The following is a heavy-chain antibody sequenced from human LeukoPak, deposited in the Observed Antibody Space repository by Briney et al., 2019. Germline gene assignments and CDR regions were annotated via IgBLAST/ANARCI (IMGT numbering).Heavy chain of an antibody. CDR3: AREPRTLSGNSAFDY. CDR1: GGSISSGSYY. Sequence: NPSETLSLTCTVSGGSISSGSYYWSWIRQPPGKGLEWIGRIYTSGSTNYNPSLKSRVTISVDTSKNQFSLKLSSVTAADTAVYYCAREPRTLSGNSAFDYWGQGTLVTVSS. D-gene: IGHD4-23*01. CDR2: IYTSGST. J-gene: IGHJ4*02. V-gene: IGHV4-61*02.